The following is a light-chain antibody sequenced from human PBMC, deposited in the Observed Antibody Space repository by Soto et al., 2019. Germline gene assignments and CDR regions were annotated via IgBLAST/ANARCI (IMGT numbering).Light chain of an antibody. CDR1: QSLRSS. J-gene: IGKJ1*01. V-gene: IGKV3-20*01. CDR3: QQYGISGT. CDR2: GAS. Sequence: ENALTQSPGTLSLSPGARATLSCRASQSLRSSLAWYQQKPGQAPRLLIYGASNRATGIPDRFSGSGSGTDFTLTISRLEPEDFAVYYCQQYGISGTFGQGTKVDIK.